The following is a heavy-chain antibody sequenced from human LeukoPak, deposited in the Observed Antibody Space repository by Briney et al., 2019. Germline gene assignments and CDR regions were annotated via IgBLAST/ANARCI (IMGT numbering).Heavy chain of an antibody. CDR3: ATLRDIVVVATTPTDV. CDR1: GFNFSPYA. D-gene: IGHD2-2*01. V-gene: IGHV3-30-3*01. Sequence: PGGSLRLSCVASGFNFSPYAVHWVRQAPGKGLEWVAIISNDGTTESYTDSVKGRFTISRDNFKNTLYLQMNGLRLEDTAVYYCATLRDIVVVATTPTDVWGKGTTVTVSS. J-gene: IGHJ6*04. CDR2: ISNDGTTE.